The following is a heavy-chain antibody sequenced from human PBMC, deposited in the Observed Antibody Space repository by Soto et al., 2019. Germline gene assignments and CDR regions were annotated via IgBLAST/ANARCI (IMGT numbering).Heavy chain of an antibody. D-gene: IGHD2-21*02. CDR2: ISAYNGNT. CDR3: ARIWYCGGDCYSDAFDL. Sequence: ASVKVSCKASGGTFSSYAISWVRQAPGQGLEWMGWISAYNGNTNYAQKVQGRVTMTTDTSTSTAYMELRSLRSDDTAVYYCARIWYCGGDCYSDAFDLWGQGTMVTVSS. J-gene: IGHJ3*01. V-gene: IGHV1-18*01. CDR1: GGTFSSYA.